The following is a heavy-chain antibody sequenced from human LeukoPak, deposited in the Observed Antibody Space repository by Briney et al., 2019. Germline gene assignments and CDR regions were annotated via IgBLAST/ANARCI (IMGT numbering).Heavy chain of an antibody. CDR1: GFTFSSYS. D-gene: IGHD3-10*02. J-gene: IGHJ6*04. CDR3: AELGITMIGGV. Sequence: GGSLRLSCAASGFTFSSYSMNWVRQAPGKGLEWVSSISGGSTSIYYRDSVKGRFTISRDNAKNSLYLQMNSLRAEDTAVYYCAELGITMIGGVWGKGTTVTISS. V-gene: IGHV3-21*01. CDR2: ISGGSTSI.